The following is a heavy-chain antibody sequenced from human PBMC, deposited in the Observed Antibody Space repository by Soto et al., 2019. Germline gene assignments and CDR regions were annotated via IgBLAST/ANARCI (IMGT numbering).Heavy chain of an antibody. Sequence: QVQLVESGGGVVQPGRSLRLSCAASGFTFSAYAMHWVRQAPGKGLEWVAFISYDGTYKYYADSVKGRFTISRDNSKNTLFRQMDSLRAEDTAVYYCARDPRLGMEVVVSFDNWGQGTLVSVSS. J-gene: IGHJ4*02. CDR3: ARDPRLGMEVVVSFDN. D-gene: IGHD2-15*01. V-gene: IGHV3-30*04. CDR1: GFTFSAYA. CDR2: ISYDGTYK.